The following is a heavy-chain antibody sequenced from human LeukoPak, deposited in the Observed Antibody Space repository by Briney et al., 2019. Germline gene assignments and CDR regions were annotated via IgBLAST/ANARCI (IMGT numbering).Heavy chain of an antibody. CDR2: IYADGTT. CDR3: ARRSVPGRPGY. CDR1: GFTVSDND. Sequence: GGSLRLSCAASGFTVSDNDIKWVRQAPGKGLEWVSLIYADGTTHYTHSVKGRFSISRDNSGNTVYLQMNSLRGEDTAVYYCARRSVPGRPGYWGQGTLVTVSS. D-gene: IGHD6-6*01. J-gene: IGHJ4*02. V-gene: IGHV3-66*04.